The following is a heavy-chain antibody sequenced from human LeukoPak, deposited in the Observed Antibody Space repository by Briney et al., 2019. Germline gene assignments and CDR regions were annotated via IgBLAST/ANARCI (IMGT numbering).Heavy chain of an antibody. D-gene: IGHD3-10*01. J-gene: IGHJ5*02. CDR1: GFAFSIYA. CDR2: ISSGGGRT. Sequence: PGGSLRLSCAASGFAFSIYAIRWVRQAPGKGLEWVSSISSGGGRTYDADSVKGRFTISRDNSKNTLYLQMDSLRAEDTAVYYCAKALNYYGSGSYYNNWFDPWGQGTLVTVSS. V-gene: IGHV3-23*01. CDR3: AKALNYYGSGSYYNNWFDP.